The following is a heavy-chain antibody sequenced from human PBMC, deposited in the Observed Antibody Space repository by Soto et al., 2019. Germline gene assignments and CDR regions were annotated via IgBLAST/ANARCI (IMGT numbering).Heavy chain of an antibody. CDR1: GFSFSDYY. CDR3: VRDGDYGGTNNGFDP. Sequence: QEQLVESGGGVVKPGGSLRLSCTASGFSFSDYYMSWIRQAPGKGLECIAYISSSGNSIYYADSVKGRFTVSRDNAKNSLYLHINSSTAEDTDMYSGVRDGDYGGTNNGFDPWGQGTLVTVSS. J-gene: IGHJ5*02. D-gene: IGHD4-17*01. V-gene: IGHV3-11*01. CDR2: ISSSGNSI.